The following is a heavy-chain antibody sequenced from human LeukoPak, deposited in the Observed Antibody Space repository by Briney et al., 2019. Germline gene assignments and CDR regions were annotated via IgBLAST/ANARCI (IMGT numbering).Heavy chain of an antibody. V-gene: IGHV1-8*03. CDR3: ARVGKSSSSRDPYGVLNFDY. D-gene: IGHD6-6*01. J-gene: IGHJ4*02. CDR2: MNPNSGNT. Sequence: ASVKVSCKASGYTFTGYYMHWVRQAPGQGLEWMGWMNPNSGNTGYAQKFQGRVTITRNTSISTAYMELSSLRSEDTAVYYCARVGKSSSSRDPYGVLNFDYWGQGTLVTVSS. CDR1: GYTFTGYY.